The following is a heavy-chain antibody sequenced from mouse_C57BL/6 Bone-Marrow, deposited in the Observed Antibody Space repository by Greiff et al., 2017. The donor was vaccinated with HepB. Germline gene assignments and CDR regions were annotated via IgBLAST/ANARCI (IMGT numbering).Heavy chain of an antibody. Sequence: QVQLQQPGAELVRPGSSVKLSCKASGYTFTSYWMDWVKQRPGQGLEWIGNIYPSDSETHYNQKFKDKATLTVDKSSSTAYMQLSSLTSEDSAVYYCAREGIPAGFAYWGQGTLVTVSA. CDR2: IYPSDSET. CDR3: AREGIPAGFAY. V-gene: IGHV1-61*01. CDR1: GYTFTSYW. J-gene: IGHJ3*01.